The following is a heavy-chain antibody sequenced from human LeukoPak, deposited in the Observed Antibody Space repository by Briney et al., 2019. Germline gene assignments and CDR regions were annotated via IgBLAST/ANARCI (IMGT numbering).Heavy chain of an antibody. CDR3: ARDGTFTDYGDYGAYAC. CDR2: IKQDGSEK. V-gene: IGHV3-7*01. J-gene: IGHJ4*02. Sequence: PGGSLILSCAASGFTFSTYWMSWVRQAPGKGLEWVANIKQDGSEKYYVDSVKGRFTISRDNAKNSLYLQMNSLRAEDTAVYYCARDGTFTDYGDYGAYACWGQGTLVTVSS. CDR1: GFTFSTYW. D-gene: IGHD4-17*01.